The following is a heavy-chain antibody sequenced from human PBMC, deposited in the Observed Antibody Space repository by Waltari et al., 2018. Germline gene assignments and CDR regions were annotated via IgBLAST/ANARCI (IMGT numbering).Heavy chain of an antibody. CDR1: VFSFDDYA. J-gene: IGHJ6*02. D-gene: IGHD4-17*01. Sequence: EVQLVESGGGLVQPGRSLRLSCAASVFSFDDYAMLWFRQAPGTGLEWVSGITWNNETIGYADSVKGRFIISRDNAKNSLYQQMNSLRAEDTAVYYCARDREYGDYGNYYYGMDVWGQGTTVTVSS. V-gene: IGHV3-9*01. CDR3: ARDREYGDYGNYYYGMDV. CDR2: ITWNNETI.